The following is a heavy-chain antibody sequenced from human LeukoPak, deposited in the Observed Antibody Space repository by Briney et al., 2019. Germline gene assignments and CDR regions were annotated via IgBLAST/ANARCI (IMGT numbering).Heavy chain of an antibody. CDR1: GFTFSSYG. CDR3: AKSGVNYDSSGYYEF. D-gene: IGHD3-22*01. CDR2: ISYDGSNK. Sequence: GRSLRISCAASGFTFSSYGMHWVRQAPGKGLEWVAVISYDGSNKYYADSVKGRFTISRDNSKNTLYLQMNSLRAEDTAVYYCAKSGVNYDSSGYYEFWGQGTLVTVSS. V-gene: IGHV3-30*18. J-gene: IGHJ4*02.